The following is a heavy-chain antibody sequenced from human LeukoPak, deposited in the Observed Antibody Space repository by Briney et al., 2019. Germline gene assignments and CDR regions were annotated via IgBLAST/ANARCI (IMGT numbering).Heavy chain of an antibody. CDR1: GFTFSGSA. CDR2: INPGGSEK. V-gene: IGHV3-7*04. D-gene: IGHD5-18*01. J-gene: IGHJ4*02. CDR3: ARFGYAYACDY. Sequence: GGSLRLSCAASGFTFSGSAMHWVRQAPGKGLEWLANINPGGSEKYYVDSVKGRFTTSRDDAKNSLYLQVDSLRADDTAVYYCARFGYAYACDYWGQGTLVTVSS.